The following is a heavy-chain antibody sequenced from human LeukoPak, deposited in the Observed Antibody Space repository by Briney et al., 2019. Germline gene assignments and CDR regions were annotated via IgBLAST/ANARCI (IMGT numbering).Heavy chain of an antibody. D-gene: IGHD3-3*01. J-gene: IGHJ5*02. CDR3: ARTYYDFWSGYLFDP. CDR2: INHSGST. Sequence: SETLSLTCAVYGGSFSGYYWSWIRQPPGKGLEWIGEINHSGSTNYNPSLKSRVTISVDTSKNQFSLKLSSVTAADTAVYYCARTYYDFWSGYLFDPWGQGTLVTVSS. CDR1: GGSFSGYY. V-gene: IGHV4-34*01.